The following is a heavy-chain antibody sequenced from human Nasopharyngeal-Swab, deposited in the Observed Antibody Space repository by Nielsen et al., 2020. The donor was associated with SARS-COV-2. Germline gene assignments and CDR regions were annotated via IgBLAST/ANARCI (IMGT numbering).Heavy chain of an antibody. CDR1: GFIFSSYG. CDR2: ISYDGSNK. Sequence: GESLKISCAASGFIFSSYGMHWVRQAPGKGLEWVAVISYDGSNKYYADSVKGRFTISRDNSKNTLYLQMNSLRAEDTAVYYCAKDSDKVLRFLEWATYYYYGMDVWGQGTTVTVSS. V-gene: IGHV3-30*18. D-gene: IGHD3-3*01. J-gene: IGHJ6*02. CDR3: AKDSDKVLRFLEWATYYYYGMDV.